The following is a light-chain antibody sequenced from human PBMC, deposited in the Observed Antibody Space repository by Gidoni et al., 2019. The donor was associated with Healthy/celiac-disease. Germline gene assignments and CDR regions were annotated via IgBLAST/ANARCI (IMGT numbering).Light chain of an antibody. J-gene: IGKJ1*01. CDR3: QQRSNWPRTWT. CDR2: DAS. Sequence: PGERATLSCRASQSVSSYLAWYQQKPGQAPRLLIYDASNRATGIPARFSGSGSGTDFTLTISSLEPEDFAVYYCQQRSNWPRTWTFXQXTKVEIK. V-gene: IGKV3-11*01. CDR1: QSVSSY.